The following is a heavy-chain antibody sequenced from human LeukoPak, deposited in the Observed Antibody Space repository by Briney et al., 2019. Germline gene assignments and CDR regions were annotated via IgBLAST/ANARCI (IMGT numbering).Heavy chain of an antibody. CDR3: ARDPEYYYGSGSFDY. J-gene: IGHJ4*02. V-gene: IGHV1-18*01. Sequence: ASVKVSCKASGYSFTDYGISWVRRAPGQGLEWMGWISGYNGNTNHAQKVQGRVTMTTETSTSTAYMELRSLRYDDTAVYYCARDPEYYYGSGSFDYWGQGTLVTVSS. CDR1: GYSFTDYG. CDR2: ISGYNGNT. D-gene: IGHD3-10*01.